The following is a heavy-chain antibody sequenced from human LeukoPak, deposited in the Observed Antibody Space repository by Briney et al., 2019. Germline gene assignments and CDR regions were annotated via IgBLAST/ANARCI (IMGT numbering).Heavy chain of an antibody. CDR1: GYTRTKLS. Sequence: ASVKVSCKVSGYTRTKLSMHWVRQAPGKGLEWMGGFDPEDGETIYTQMFQGRITMTEDTSTDTAYMDLSSLRSGDTAVYYCATNGVTFGGVIVMGAFDIWGQGTMVTVSS. V-gene: IGHV1-24*01. CDR3: ATNGVTFGGVIVMGAFDI. D-gene: IGHD3-16*02. J-gene: IGHJ3*02. CDR2: FDPEDGET.